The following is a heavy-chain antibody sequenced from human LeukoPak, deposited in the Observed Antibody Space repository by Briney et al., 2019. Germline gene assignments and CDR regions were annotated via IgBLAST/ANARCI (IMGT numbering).Heavy chain of an antibody. CDR2: ISGSGGST. Sequence: PGGSLRLSCAASGFTFSSYTMNWVRQAPGKGLEWVSAISGSGGSTYYADSVRGRFTISRDDSKNTLYLQMNSLRAEDTAVYYCAKGSWITFSDYWGQGTLVNVSS. V-gene: IGHV3-23*01. D-gene: IGHD5-12*01. CDR1: GFTFSSYT. J-gene: IGHJ4*02. CDR3: AKGSWITFSDY.